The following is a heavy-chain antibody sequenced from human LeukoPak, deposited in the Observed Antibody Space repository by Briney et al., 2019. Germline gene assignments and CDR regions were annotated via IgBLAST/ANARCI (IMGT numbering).Heavy chain of an antibody. D-gene: IGHD2-8*02. J-gene: IGHJ4*02. Sequence: GGSLRLSCAASGFTFSTFAMIWVRQPPGKGLEWVSSIFPSGDEIHYADSVRGRFTVSRDNSKSTLSLQMNRLRAEDTAMYYCATYRQVLLPFESWGQGTLVTVSS. CDR2: IFPSGDEI. V-gene: IGHV3-23*01. CDR1: GFTFSTFA. CDR3: ATYRQVLLPFES.